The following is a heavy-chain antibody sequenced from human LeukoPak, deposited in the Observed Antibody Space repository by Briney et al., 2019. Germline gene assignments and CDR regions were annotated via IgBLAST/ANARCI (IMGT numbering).Heavy chain of an antibody. CDR2: ISGSGGST. D-gene: IGHD2-2*01. Sequence: GGSLRLSCAASGFTFSSYAMSWVRQAPGKGLEWVSAISGSGGSTYYADSVKGRFTISRDNSKNTLYLQMNSLRAEDTAVYYCAKDPRSTSCPLWCDYWGQGTLVTVSS. CDR1: GFTFSSYA. J-gene: IGHJ4*02. CDR3: AKDPRSTSCPLWCDY. V-gene: IGHV3-23*01.